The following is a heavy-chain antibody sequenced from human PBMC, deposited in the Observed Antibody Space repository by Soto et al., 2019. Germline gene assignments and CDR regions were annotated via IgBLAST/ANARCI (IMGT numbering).Heavy chain of an antibody. CDR1: GGSISSGGYY. J-gene: IGHJ5*02. V-gene: IGHV4-31*03. CDR3: ARVRYCSGGSCYHRFDP. D-gene: IGHD2-15*01. CDR2: IYYSGST. Sequence: QVQLQESGPGLVKPSQTLSLTCTVSGGSISSGGYYWSWIRQHPGKGLEWIGYIYYSGSTYYNPSLKSRVTISGDTSKNQFSLKLSSVTAADTAVYYCARVRYCSGGSCYHRFDPWGQGTLVTVSS.